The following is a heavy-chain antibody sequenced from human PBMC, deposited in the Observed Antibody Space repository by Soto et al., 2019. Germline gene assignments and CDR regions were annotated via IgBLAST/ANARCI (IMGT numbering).Heavy chain of an antibody. Sequence: SETLSLTCTVSGGSISSYYWSWIRQPPGKGLEWIGEINHSGSTNYNPSLKSRVTISVDTSKNQFSLKLSSVTAADTAVYYCARGRGGWKFSSTSMFYGYWGQGTLVTVSS. CDR1: GGSISSYY. J-gene: IGHJ4*02. V-gene: IGHV4-34*01. CDR3: ARGRGGWKFSSTSMFYGY. CDR2: INHSGST. D-gene: IGHD2-2*01.